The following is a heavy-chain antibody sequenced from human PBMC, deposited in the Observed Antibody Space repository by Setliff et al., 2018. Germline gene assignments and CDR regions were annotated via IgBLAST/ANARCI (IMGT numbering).Heavy chain of an antibody. CDR1: GFIFNTYT. J-gene: IGHJ4*02. CDR2: ISRGGSTI. Sequence: GGSLRLSCAASGFIFNTYTMNWIRQAPGKGLEWVSYISRGGSTIYYADSVKGRFTISRDNAKNSLYLQMNSLRAEDTAVYYCARRYYGSGSYFDYWGQGTLVTVSS. D-gene: IGHD3-10*01. CDR3: ARRYYGSGSYFDY. V-gene: IGHV3-48*03.